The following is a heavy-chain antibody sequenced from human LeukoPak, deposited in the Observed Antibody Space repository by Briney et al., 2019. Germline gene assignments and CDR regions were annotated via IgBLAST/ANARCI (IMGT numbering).Heavy chain of an antibody. J-gene: IGHJ4*02. Sequence: GGSLRLSCAASGFTFGSYAMHWVRQAPGKGLEWVAVISYDGSNKYYADSVKGRFTISRDNSKNTLYLQMNSLRAEDTAVYYCARVELEMATIYYFDYGGQGTLVTVSS. CDR2: ISYDGSNK. V-gene: IGHV3-30-3*01. CDR1: GFTFGSYA. D-gene: IGHD5-24*01. CDR3: ARVELEMATIYYFDY.